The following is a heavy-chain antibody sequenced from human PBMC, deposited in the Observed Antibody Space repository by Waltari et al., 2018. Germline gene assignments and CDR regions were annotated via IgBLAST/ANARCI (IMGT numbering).Heavy chain of an antibody. CDR1: GFSLSTSGVG. CDR3: AHRRDGIAAAGTKTYTQAEYFQH. D-gene: IGHD6-13*01. Sequence: QITLKESGPTLVKPTQTLTLTCTFSGFSLSTSGVGVGWIRQPPGKALKWLALIYWNDDKRYSPSLKSRLTITKDTSKNQVVLTMTNMDPVDTATYYCAHRRDGIAAAGTKTYTQAEYFQHWGQGTLVTVSS. J-gene: IGHJ1*01. CDR2: IYWNDDK. V-gene: IGHV2-5*01.